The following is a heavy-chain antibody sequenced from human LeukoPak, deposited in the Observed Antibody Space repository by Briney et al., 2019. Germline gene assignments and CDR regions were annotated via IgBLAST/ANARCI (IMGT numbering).Heavy chain of an antibody. V-gene: IGHV3-23*01. D-gene: IGHD3-10*02. CDR2: ISGSGGST. CDR1: GFPFSSYA. CDR3: AELGITMIGGV. Sequence: GESLRLSCAASGFPFSSYAMSWVRQAPGKGLEWVSVISGSGGSTYYADSVKGRFTISRDNAKNSLYLQMNSLRAEDTAVYYCAELGITMIGGVWGKGTTVTISS. J-gene: IGHJ6*04.